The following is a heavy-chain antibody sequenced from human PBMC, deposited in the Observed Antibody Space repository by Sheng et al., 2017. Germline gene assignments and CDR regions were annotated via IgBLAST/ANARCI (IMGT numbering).Heavy chain of an antibody. Sequence: EVQMVESGGGLAQPGESLRLSCAASGFTFSGYWMHWVRQAPGKGLVWVSRINSGGSSASYADFVKGRFTISRDNAKNTLYLQMNSLRAEDTAVYYCARSYSSSYWFDPWGQGTLVTVSS. CDR2: INSGGSSA. J-gene: IGHJ5*02. CDR1: GFTFSGYW. CDR3: ARSYSSSYWFDP. V-gene: IGHV3-74*01. D-gene: IGHD6-13*01.